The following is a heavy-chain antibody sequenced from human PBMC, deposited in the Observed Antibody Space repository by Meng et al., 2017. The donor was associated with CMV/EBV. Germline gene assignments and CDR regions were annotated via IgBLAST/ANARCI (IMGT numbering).Heavy chain of an antibody. D-gene: IGHD6-13*01. CDR2: ISVGGTNT. Sequence: GESLKISCAASGFTFSNFAMSWVRQAPGKGLEWVSTISVGGTNTYYADSVKGRFTISRDNSKNTLYLQMDNLRAEDTAVYYCAKGGPYSSSPLDYWGQGTLVTVSS. CDR1: GFTFSNFA. V-gene: IGHV3-23*01. CDR3: AKGGPYSSSPLDY. J-gene: IGHJ4*02.